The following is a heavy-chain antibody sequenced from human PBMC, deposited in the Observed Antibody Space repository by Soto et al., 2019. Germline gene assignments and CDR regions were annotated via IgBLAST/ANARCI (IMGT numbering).Heavy chain of an antibody. CDR1: GYSFTNYW. CDR3: ARQVGSSSRCFDH. J-gene: IGHJ4*02. CDR2: IYPGDSQT. V-gene: IGHV5-51*01. Sequence: GESLKISCKVSGYSFTNYWIGWVRQRPGKGLEWMAIIYPGDSQTRYSPSFQGQVTISADKSISTAYLQWTSLKASDTAMYYCARQVGSSSRCFDHWGQGTLVTVSS. D-gene: IGHD6-6*01.